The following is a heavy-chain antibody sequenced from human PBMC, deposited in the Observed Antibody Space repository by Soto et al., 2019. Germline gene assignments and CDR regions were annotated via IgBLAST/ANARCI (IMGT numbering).Heavy chain of an antibody. Sequence: EVQLLESGGGLVQPGGSLRLSCAASGLTFSSYAMSWVRQAPGKGLEWVSAISGSTTTTYYADAVKGRFTISRDNSKNPLYLQMNSLGAEDTAVYYCAKQGSRHPGGFDPWGQGTLVTVSS. CDR1: GLTFSSYA. V-gene: IGHV3-23*01. CDR2: ISGSTTTT. D-gene: IGHD3-10*01. J-gene: IGHJ5*02. CDR3: AKQGSRHPGGFDP.